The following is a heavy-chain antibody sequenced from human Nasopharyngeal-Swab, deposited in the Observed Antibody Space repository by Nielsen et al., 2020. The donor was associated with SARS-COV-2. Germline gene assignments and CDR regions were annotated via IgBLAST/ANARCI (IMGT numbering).Heavy chain of an antibody. J-gene: IGHJ4*02. CDR3: VRLSIATAGVDY. CDR2: ISSAGSYI. Sequence: GESLKISCAASGFTLSSYSMNWVRQAPGKGLEWVSSISSAGSYIYYADSVKGRFTISRDNAKNSLYLQMNSLRAEDTAVFYCVRLSIATAGVDYWGQGTLVTVSS. D-gene: IGHD6-13*01. CDR1: GFTLSSYS. V-gene: IGHV3-21*01.